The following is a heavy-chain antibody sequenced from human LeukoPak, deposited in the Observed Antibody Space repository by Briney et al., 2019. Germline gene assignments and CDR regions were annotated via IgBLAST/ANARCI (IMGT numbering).Heavy chain of an antibody. CDR3: ARAYCSSTSCYTRAFDI. J-gene: IGHJ3*02. D-gene: IGHD2-2*02. V-gene: IGHV4-34*01. CDR2: INHSGST. Sequence: SETLSLTCGVYGGSFSGYYWSWIRQPPGKGLEWIGDINHSGSTNYNPSLKSRVTISVDTSKNHFSLKLSSVTAADTAVYYCARAYCSSTSCYTRAFDIWGQWTMVTVSS. CDR1: GGSFSGYY.